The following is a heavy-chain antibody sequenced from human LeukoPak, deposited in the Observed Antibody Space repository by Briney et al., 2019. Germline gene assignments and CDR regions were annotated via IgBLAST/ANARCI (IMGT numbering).Heavy chain of an antibody. V-gene: IGHV4-59*01. CDR1: GGSISSYY. Sequence: SETLSLTCTVSGGSISSYYWSWIRQPPGKGLEWIGNIYYSGSTNYNPSLKSRVTISVDTSKNQFSLKLSSVTAADTAVYYCARGAPYCSSTSCSSPILDYWGQGTLVTVSS. CDR3: ARGAPYCSSTSCSSPILDY. CDR2: IYYSGST. D-gene: IGHD2-2*01. J-gene: IGHJ4*02.